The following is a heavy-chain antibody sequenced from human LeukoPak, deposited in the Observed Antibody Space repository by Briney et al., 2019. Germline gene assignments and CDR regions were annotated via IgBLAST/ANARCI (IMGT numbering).Heavy chain of an antibody. CDR2: ISAYNGNT. D-gene: IGHD3-22*01. J-gene: IGHJ4*02. CDR3: ARYYDSSGYYYLDY. CDR1: GYTFTSYG. V-gene: IGHV1-18*01. Sequence: ASVKVSCKASGYTFTSYGISWVRQAPGQGLEWMGWISAYNGNTNYAQKVQGRVTMTTDTSTSTAYMELRSLRSDDTAVYYCARYYDSSGYYYLDYWGQGTLVTVSS.